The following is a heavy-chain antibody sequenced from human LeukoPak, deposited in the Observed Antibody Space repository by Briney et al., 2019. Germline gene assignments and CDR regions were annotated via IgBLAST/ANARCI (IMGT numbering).Heavy chain of an antibody. V-gene: IGHV3-21*04. CDR2: ISSSSSYI. CDR3: ARGDIGDSSSWYDGMDV. J-gene: IGHJ6*02. Sequence: GGSLRLSCAASGFTFSSYSMNWVRQAPGKGLEWVSSISSSSSYIYYADSVKGRFTISRDNAKNSLYLQMNSLRAEDTAVYYCARGDIGDSSSWYDGMDVWGQGTTVTVSS. CDR1: GFTFSSYS. D-gene: IGHD6-13*01.